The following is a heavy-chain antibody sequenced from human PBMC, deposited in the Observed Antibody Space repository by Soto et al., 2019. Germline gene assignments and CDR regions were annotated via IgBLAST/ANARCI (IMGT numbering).Heavy chain of an antibody. J-gene: IGHJ5*02. D-gene: IGHD6-19*01. V-gene: IGHV3-49*03. CDR3: TRSVSQWLAKNWFDP. Sequence: PGGSLRLSCTASGFTFGDYAMSWFRQAPGKGLEWVGFIRSKAYGGTTEYAASVKGRFTISRDDSKSIAYLQMNSLKTEDTAVYYCTRSVSQWLAKNWFDPWGQGTLVTVSS. CDR1: GFTFGDYA. CDR2: IRSKAYGGTT.